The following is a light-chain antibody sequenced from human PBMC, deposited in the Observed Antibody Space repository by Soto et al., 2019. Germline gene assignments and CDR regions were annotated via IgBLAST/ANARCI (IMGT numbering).Light chain of an antibody. CDR2: GAS. J-gene: IGKJ2*01. V-gene: IGKV3-15*01. CDR1: QRLSSS. CDR3: QRDNTWPFP. Sequence: EIVMTQSPATLSVSPGERATLSCRSSQRLSSSLAWYQQKPGQAPRLLIYGASTRATGIPARFSGSGSGTEFNLTLSILQSEYLAVYYCQRDNTWPFPFGQGTKLEIK.